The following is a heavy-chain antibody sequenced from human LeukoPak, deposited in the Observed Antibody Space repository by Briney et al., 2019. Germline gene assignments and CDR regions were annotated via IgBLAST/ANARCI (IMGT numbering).Heavy chain of an antibody. CDR2: ISNSGST. D-gene: IGHD3-22*01. CDR1: GGSISSGDYY. CDR3: ARDYYDANWFDP. J-gene: IGHJ5*02. V-gene: IGHV4-30-4*01. Sequence: SETLSLTCTISGGSISSGDYYWSWIRQPPGKGLEWIGYISNSGSTYYNPSLKSRVVISVDSSKNQFSLKLTSLTAADTAVYYCARDYYDANWFDPWGQGTLVTVSS.